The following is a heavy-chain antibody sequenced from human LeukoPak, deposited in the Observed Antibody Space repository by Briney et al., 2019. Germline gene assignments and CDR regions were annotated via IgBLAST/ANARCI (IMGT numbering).Heavy chain of an antibody. Sequence: GGSLRLSCAASGFTFSSDWMHWVRQAPGKGLLWVSRINSDGSSTRYADSVKGRFTISRDNAKNTLYLQMNSLRAEDTAVYYCAREGDTAMTIDYWGQGTLVTVSS. CDR1: GFTFSSDW. J-gene: IGHJ4*02. CDR2: INSDGSST. CDR3: AREGDTAMTIDY. D-gene: IGHD5-18*01. V-gene: IGHV3-74*01.